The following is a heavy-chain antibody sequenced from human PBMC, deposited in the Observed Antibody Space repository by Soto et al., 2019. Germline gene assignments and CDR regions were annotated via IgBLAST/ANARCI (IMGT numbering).Heavy chain of an antibody. Sequence: SETLSLTCTVSGASITFGGYSWSWIRQTPGKGLEWIGYINHLETTFYNPSFESRLTLSIDRAKNQFSLKLHSMSAADRAVYFCARGGGSDSFDYWGQGILVTV. J-gene: IGHJ4*02. CDR2: INHLETT. D-gene: IGHD1-26*01. CDR1: GASITFGGYS. CDR3: ARGGGSDSFDY. V-gene: IGHV4-30-2*01.